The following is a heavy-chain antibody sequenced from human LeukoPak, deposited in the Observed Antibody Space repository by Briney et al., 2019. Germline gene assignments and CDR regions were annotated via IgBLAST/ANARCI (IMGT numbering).Heavy chain of an antibody. CDR3: ARGFLGGYYYGMDV. CDR2: INHSGST. CDR1: GGGFSGYY. J-gene: IGHJ6*02. V-gene: IGHV4-34*01. Sequence: SETLFLPCAVYGGGFSGYYLSWIPQPPGKGLEGVGEINHSGSTNYNPSLKSRVTISVDTSKNQFSLKLSSVTAADTAVYYCARGFLGGYYYGMDVWGQGTTVTVSS.